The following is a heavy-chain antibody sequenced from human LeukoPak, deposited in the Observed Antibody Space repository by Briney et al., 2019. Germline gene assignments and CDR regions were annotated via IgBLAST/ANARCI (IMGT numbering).Heavy chain of an antibody. CDR1: GGSISSGGYY. D-gene: IGHD6-13*01. CDR3: ARESVAAAAWFDH. J-gene: IGHJ5*02. V-gene: IGHV4-31*03. Sequence: SETLSLTCTVSGGSISSGGYYWSWIRQHPGKGLEWIGYIYYSGSTYYNPSLKSRVTISVDTSKNQFSLKLSSVTAADTAVYYCARESVAAAAWFDHWGQGTLVTVSS. CDR2: IYYSGST.